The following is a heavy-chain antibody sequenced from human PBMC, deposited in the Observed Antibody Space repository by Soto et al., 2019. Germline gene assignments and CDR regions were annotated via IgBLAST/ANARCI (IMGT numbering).Heavy chain of an antibody. V-gene: IGHV2-5*02. CDR1: GFSLSTSGVG. CDR3: AHLLGGCSSTGCSPLKFDC. J-gene: IGHJ5*01. CDR2: IYWDDDK. Sequence: QITLKESGPTLVKPTQTLTLTCTFSGFSLSTSGVGVGWIRQPPGKALEWLALIYWDDDKRHSPSLKSRHTITNDTPKIPVVLTLTDMDPVDTATYYCAHLLGGCSSTGCSPLKFDCSGQGTLVTVSS. D-gene: IGHD2-2*01.